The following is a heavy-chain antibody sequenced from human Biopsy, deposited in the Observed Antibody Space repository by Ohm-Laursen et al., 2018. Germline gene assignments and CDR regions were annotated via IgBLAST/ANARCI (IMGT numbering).Heavy chain of an antibody. J-gene: IGHJ4*02. CDR3: ALQSVAQMKNFDY. CDR2: VNPNSGAT. CDR1: GYTFTDYS. V-gene: IGHV1-2*02. Sequence: SVKVSCKASGYTFTDYSLHWVRQAPGQGLEWMGWVNPNSGATNYAQKFQGNITMAKNTSMSTAYMEMSRLRSDDTAVYYCALQSVAQMKNFDYWGQGTLVTVSS. D-gene: IGHD6-19*01.